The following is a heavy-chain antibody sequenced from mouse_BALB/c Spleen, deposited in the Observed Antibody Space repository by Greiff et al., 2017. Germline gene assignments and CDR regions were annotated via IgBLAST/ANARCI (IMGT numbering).Heavy chain of an antibody. Sequence: VQLQQSGAELVRSGASVKLSCTASGFNIKDYYMHWVKQRPEQGLEWIGWIDPEYGDTEYAPKFQGKATMTADTSSNTAYLQLSSLTSEDTAVYYCKHGSSRGLYFDYWGQGTTLTVSS. CDR2: IDPEYGDT. D-gene: IGHD1-1*01. CDR3: KHGSSRGLYFDY. V-gene: IGHV14-4*02. CDR1: GFNIKDYY. J-gene: IGHJ2*01.